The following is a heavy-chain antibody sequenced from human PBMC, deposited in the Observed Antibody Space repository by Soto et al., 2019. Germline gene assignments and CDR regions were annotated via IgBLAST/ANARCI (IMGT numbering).Heavy chain of an antibody. J-gene: IGHJ6*03. V-gene: IGHV3-74*01. CDR1: GFTFSSYW. D-gene: IGHD3-3*01. CDR3: ARDPSSTIFGVVIFYYYMDV. Sequence: SLRLSCAASGFTFSSYWMHWVRQAPGKGLVWVSRINSDGSSTSYADSVKGRFTISRDNAKNTLYLQMNSLRAEDTAVYYCARDPSSTIFGVVIFYYYMDVWGKGTTVTVSS. CDR2: INSDGSST.